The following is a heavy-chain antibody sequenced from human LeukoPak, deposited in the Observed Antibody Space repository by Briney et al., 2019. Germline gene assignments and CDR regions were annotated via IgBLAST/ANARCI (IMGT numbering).Heavy chain of an antibody. CDR2: IYYSGST. V-gene: IGHV4-59*01. CDR1: GGSISSYY. D-gene: IGHD6-13*01. J-gene: IGHJ4*02. Sequence: SSETLSLTCTGAGGSISSYYWSWIRQPPGKGLEWIGYIYYSGSTNYNPSLKSRVTISVDTSKNQFSLKLSSVTATDTAVYYCARDSGIAAAGFDYWGQGTQVTVSS. CDR3: ARDSGIAAAGFDY.